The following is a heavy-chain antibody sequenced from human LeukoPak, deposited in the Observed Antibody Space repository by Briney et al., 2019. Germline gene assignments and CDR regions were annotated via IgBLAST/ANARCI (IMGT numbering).Heavy chain of an antibody. V-gene: IGHV1-2*02. J-gene: IGHJ4*02. CDR3: ASGLRYFDWLSAFDY. D-gene: IGHD3-9*01. CDR2: INPNSGGT. CDR1: GYTFTGYY. Sequence: ASVKVSCKASGYTFTGYYIHWVRQAPGQGLEWMGWINPNSGGTNYAQKFQGRVTMTRDTSISTAYMELSRLRSDDPAMYYCASGLRYFDWLSAFDYWGQGTLVTVSS.